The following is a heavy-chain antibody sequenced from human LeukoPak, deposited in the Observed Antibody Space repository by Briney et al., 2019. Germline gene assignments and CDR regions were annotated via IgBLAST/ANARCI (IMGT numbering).Heavy chain of an antibody. J-gene: IGHJ5*02. CDR3: ARGRDHSNSVAGWFDP. Sequence: SETLSLTCAVYVGSFSDYYWNWIRQPPGKGLEWIGEVNHGGSTNYNPSPKSRVTMSVDASKNQFSLKLSSVTAADTAVYYCARGRDHSNSVAGWFDPWGQGTLVIVSS. CDR1: VGSFSDYY. V-gene: IGHV4-34*01. D-gene: IGHD4-11*01. CDR2: VNHGGST.